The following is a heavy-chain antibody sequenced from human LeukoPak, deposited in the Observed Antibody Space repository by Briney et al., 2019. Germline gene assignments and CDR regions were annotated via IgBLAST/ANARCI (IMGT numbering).Heavy chain of an antibody. D-gene: IGHD6-19*01. CDR1: GGFISNHY. J-gene: IGHJ4*02. Sequence: SETLSLTCTVSGGFISNHYWSWIRQPAGKGLEWIVRIYTSGGTSYNPSFKSRVTTSVDTSKNKFFLKLSSVTAADTAVYYCTRSSGTIDYWGQGTLVTVSS. V-gene: IGHV4-4*07. CDR2: IYTSGGT. CDR3: TRSSGTIDY.